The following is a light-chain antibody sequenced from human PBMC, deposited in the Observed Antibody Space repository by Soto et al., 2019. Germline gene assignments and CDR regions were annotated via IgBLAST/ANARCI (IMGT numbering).Light chain of an antibody. V-gene: IGKV3D-15*01. J-gene: IGKJ1*01. CDR2: GAS. CDR3: QQYNNWPPVT. CDR1: QSFRGL. Sequence: EVVLTQSPVTLSLSPGERATLSFRASQSFRGLLAWYQQKPGQTPRLLIHGASSRATGIPDRFSGSGSGTEFTLTISSLQSEDFAVYYCQQYNNWPPVTFGQGTKVDIK.